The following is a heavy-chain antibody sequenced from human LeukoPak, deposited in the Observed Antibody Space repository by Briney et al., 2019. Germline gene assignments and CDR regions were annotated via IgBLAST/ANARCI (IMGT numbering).Heavy chain of an antibody. D-gene: IGHD3-16*01. V-gene: IGHV4-59*01. J-gene: IGHJ4*02. CDR1: GVSISSYY. Sequence: SETLSLTCTVSGVSISSYYWSWIRQPPGKGLEWIGYIHYSGSTNYNPSLKSRVTISADTSNNQFSLKLISVTAADTAVYYCARTPRGEFSDYWGQGTLVTVSS. CDR2: IHYSGST. CDR3: ARTPRGEFSDY.